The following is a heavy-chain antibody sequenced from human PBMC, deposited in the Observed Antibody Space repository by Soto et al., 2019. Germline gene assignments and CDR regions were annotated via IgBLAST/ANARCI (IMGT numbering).Heavy chain of an antibody. V-gene: IGHV3-30*18. CDR3: AKDPGGTGYDSSGYSDY. D-gene: IGHD3-22*01. CDR2: ISYDGSNK. CDR1: GFTFSSYG. Sequence: VQLVESGGGVVQPGRSLRLSCAASGFTFSSYGMHWVRQAPGKGLEWVAVISYDGSNKYYADSVKGRFTISRDNSKNTLYLQMNSLRAEDTAVYYCAKDPGGTGYDSSGYSDYWGQGTLVTVSS. J-gene: IGHJ4*02.